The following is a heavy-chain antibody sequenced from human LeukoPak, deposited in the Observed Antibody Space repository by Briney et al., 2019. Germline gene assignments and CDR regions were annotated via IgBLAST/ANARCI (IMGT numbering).Heavy chain of an antibody. Sequence: ASVKSSCKAFGNTFTSYFMHWVRQPPGQGLDWMEIINPSGGSTSYAQKFQGRVTMTRDTSTSTVYMELSSLRSEDTAVYYCARDLGAQTMVFFDPWGQGTLVTVSS. CDR1: GNTFTSYF. V-gene: IGHV1-46*01. CDR3: ARDLGAQTMVFFDP. D-gene: IGHD4/OR15-4a*01. J-gene: IGHJ5*02. CDR2: INPSGGST.